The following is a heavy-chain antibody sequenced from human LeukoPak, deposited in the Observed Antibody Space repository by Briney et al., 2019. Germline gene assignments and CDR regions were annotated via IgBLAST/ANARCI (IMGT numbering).Heavy chain of an antibody. Sequence: SQTLSLTCAISGDSVSSNSAAWNWIRQSPSRGLEWLGRTYYRSKWYNDYAVFVKSRITINPDTSKNQFSLQLNSVTPEDTAVYYCARDRDYYDTSGYHTYYFDYWGQGTLVTVSS. V-gene: IGHV6-1*01. D-gene: IGHD3-22*01. CDR1: GDSVSSNSAA. CDR3: ARDRDYYDTSGYHTYYFDY. J-gene: IGHJ4*02. CDR2: TYYRSKWYN.